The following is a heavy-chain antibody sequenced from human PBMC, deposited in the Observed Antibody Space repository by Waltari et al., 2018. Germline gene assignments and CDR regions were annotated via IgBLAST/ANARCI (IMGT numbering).Heavy chain of an antibody. CDR1: GYSISRGFF. CDR2: AYYGGTT. J-gene: IGHJ4*02. Sequence: QVELQESGPGLVKTSETLSLTCAVSGYSISRGFFWGWIRQPPGKGLAWIGNAYYGGTTYYNASLRSRVTISIDTSKNHISLKLRSVTAADTAVYYCARLGPSSRWYDFWGRGTLVTVSS. D-gene: IGHD6-13*01. V-gene: IGHV4-38-2*01. CDR3: ARLGPSSRWYDF.